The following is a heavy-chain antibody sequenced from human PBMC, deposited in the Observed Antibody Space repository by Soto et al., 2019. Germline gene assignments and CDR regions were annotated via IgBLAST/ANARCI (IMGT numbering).Heavy chain of an antibody. V-gene: IGHV3-23*01. CDR2: LGRIGT. CDR1: GFTFSRHA. CDR3: ARDLTTHDY. Sequence: GSLRLSCVGSGFTFSRHAMTWVRQAPGKGLEWVSTLGRIGTFYADSVKGRFTISRDDSKNTVNLQMNGLRVEDSAIYYCARDLTTHDYWGQGTVVTVSS. J-gene: IGHJ4*01.